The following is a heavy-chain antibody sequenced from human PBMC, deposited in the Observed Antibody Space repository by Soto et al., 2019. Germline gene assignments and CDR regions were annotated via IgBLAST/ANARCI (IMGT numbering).Heavy chain of an antibody. J-gene: IGHJ4*02. Sequence: ASVKVSCKPSGYTFTSYYIHWVRQAPGQGLEWMGIINPGGGGTNYAQKFQGRVTMTRDTSPSTVYMEVSSLRSEDTAVYYCAREGPVGALDSWGQGTLVTVSS. D-gene: IGHD1-26*01. CDR1: GYTFTSYY. V-gene: IGHV1-46*01. CDR2: INPGGGGT. CDR3: AREGPVGALDS.